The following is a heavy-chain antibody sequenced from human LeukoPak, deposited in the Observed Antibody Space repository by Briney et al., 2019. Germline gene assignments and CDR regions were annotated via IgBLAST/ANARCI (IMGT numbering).Heavy chain of an antibody. V-gene: IGHV4-38-2*02. D-gene: IGHD2-15*01. CDR2: IYYSGST. CDR1: GYSIRSGYY. J-gene: IGHJ5*02. Sequence: SETLSLTCTVSGYSIRSGYYWGWIRQPPGKGLEWIGSIYYSGSTYYNPSLKSRVTISVDTSKNQFSLKLSSVTAADTAVYYCARQRRALGYCSGGSCYGNWFDPWGQGTLVTVSS. CDR3: ARQRRALGYCSGGSCYGNWFDP.